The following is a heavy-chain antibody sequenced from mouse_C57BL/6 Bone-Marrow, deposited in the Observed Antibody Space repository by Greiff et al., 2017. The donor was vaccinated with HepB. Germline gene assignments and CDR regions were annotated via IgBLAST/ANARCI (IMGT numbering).Heavy chain of an antibody. Sequence: QVQLQQSGAELVKPGASVKLSCKASGYTFTSYWMHWVKQRPGQGLEWIGMIHPNSGSTNYNEKFKSKATLTVDKSSSTAYMQLSSLTSEDSAVYYCARRFDYGGNAMDYWGQGTSVTVSS. J-gene: IGHJ4*01. CDR3: ARRFDYGGNAMDY. D-gene: IGHD2-4*01. CDR2: IHPNSGST. V-gene: IGHV1-64*01. CDR1: GYTFTSYW.